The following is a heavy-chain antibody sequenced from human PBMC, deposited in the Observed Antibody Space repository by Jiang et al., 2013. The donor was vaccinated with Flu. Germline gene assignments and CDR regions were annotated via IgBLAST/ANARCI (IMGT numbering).Heavy chain of an antibody. D-gene: IGHD3-10*01. CDR2: IYCSGST. Sequence: GPGLVKPSETLSLTCTVSGGSISSYYWSWIRQPPGKGLEWIGYIYCSGSTNYNPSLKSRVTISVDTSKNQFSLKLSSVTAADTAVYYCARQGITMVRGVKHYYGMDVWGQGTTVTVSS. V-gene: IGHV4-59*08. CDR1: GGSISSYY. CDR3: ARQGITMVRGVKHYYGMDV. J-gene: IGHJ6*02.